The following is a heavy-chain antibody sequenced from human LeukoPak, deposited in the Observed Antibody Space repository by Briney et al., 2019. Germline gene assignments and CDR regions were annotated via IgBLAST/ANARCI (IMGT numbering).Heavy chain of an antibody. V-gene: IGHV3-30*03. Sequence: GGSLRLSCAASGFTFSSYGMHWVRQAPGKGLEWVAVISYDGSNKYYADSVKGRFTISRDNSKNTLYLQMNSLRAEDTAVYYCATRGEGATFDYGGQGTLVTVSS. D-gene: IGHD1-26*01. J-gene: IGHJ4*02. CDR3: ATRGEGATFDY. CDR1: GFTFSSYG. CDR2: ISYDGSNK.